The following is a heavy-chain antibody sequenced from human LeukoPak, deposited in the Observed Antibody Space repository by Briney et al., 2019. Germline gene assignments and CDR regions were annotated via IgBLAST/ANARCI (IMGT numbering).Heavy chain of an antibody. CDR3: ARNYGHNSKYFDF. Sequence: GASVKVSCKASGYTFTGYFIHWVRQAPGQGLEWMGWIRPNSGDTHYVQRFQGRVTMTRDTSVSTAHMELSSLRSDDTAIYYCARNYGHNSKYFDFWGQGTLVTVSS. CDR1: GYTFTGYF. J-gene: IGHJ4*02. V-gene: IGHV1-2*02. D-gene: IGHD4-17*01. CDR2: IRPNSGDT.